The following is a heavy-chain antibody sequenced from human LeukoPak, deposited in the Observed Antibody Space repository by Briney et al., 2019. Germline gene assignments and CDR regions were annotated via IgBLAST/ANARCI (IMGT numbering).Heavy chain of an antibody. Sequence: GGSLRLSCAASGFTFSSYAMSWVRQAPGKGLERVSAISSGGGRTYYADSVKGRFTISRDNSKNTLYLQMNSLRAEDTAVYYCAKDSSSSNYYYGLDVWGQGTTVTVSS. CDR3: AKDSSSSNYYYGLDV. D-gene: IGHD6-6*01. CDR1: GFTFSSYA. V-gene: IGHV3-23*01. CDR2: ISSGGGRT. J-gene: IGHJ6*02.